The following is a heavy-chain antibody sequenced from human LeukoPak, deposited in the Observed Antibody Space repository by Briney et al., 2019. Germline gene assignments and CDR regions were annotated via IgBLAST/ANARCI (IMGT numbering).Heavy chain of an antibody. J-gene: IGHJ4*02. D-gene: IGHD4-17*01. CDR3: TRDYGDYAAYFDY. Sequence: PGRSLRLSCTASGFTFGDYAMSWVRQAPGKGLEWVGFIRSKAYGGTTEHAASVKGRFTISRDDSKSIAYLQMNSLKTEDTAVYYCTRDYGDYAAYFDYWGQGTLVTVSS. V-gene: IGHV3-49*04. CDR2: IRSKAYGGTT. CDR1: GFTFGDYA.